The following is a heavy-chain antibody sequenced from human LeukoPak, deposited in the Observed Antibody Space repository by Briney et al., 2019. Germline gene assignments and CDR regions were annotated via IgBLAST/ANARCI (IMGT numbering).Heavy chain of an antibody. D-gene: IGHD3-10*01. CDR3: ARSMVRELVVWFDP. Sequence: ASVKVSCKASGYTFIDYYMHWVRQAPGQGLEWIGWISPNSGGTKYVQKFQGRVTMTRDTSISTAYMELSRLRSDDTAVYYCARSMVRELVVWFDPWGQGTLVTVSS. CDR2: ISPNSGGT. CDR1: GYTFIDYY. J-gene: IGHJ5*02. V-gene: IGHV1-2*02.